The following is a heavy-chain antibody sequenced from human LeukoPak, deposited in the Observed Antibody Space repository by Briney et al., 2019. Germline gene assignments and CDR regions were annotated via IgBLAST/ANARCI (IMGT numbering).Heavy chain of an antibody. Sequence: PGGSLRLSCAASGFTFSSYGMHWVRQAPGKGLEWVAVIWYDGSNKYYADSVKGRFTISRDNSKNTLYLQMNSLRAEDTAVYYCARDHSLYYDSSGYNLDYWGQGTLVTVSS. V-gene: IGHV3-33*01. J-gene: IGHJ4*02. CDR3: ARDHSLYYDSSGYNLDY. D-gene: IGHD3-22*01. CDR2: IWYDGSNK. CDR1: GFTFSSYG.